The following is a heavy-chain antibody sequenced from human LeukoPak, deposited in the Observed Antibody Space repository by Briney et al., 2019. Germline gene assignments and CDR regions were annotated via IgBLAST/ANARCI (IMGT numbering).Heavy chain of an antibody. J-gene: IGHJ4*02. D-gene: IGHD5-12*01. CDR3: ARDRGSTGYGLYDY. CDR1: GFTFSSYW. Sequence: GGSLRLSCAASGFTFSSYWMAWVRQTPGKGLEWVANIKHDASEKYYVVSVKGRFTISRDNAQNSFYLQMNSLRAEDTAVYYCARDRGSTGYGLYDYWGQGTLVTVSS. V-gene: IGHV3-7*01. CDR2: IKHDASEK.